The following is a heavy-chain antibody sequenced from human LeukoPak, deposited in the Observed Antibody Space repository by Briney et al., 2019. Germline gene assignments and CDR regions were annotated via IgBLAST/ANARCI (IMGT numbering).Heavy chain of an antibody. Sequence: GGSLRLSCAASGFTFSSYAMSWVRQAPGKGLEWVSGISGSGGSTYYADSVTGRFTISRDNSKNTLYMQMNSMRAEDTAVYYCAKGTPYSDFWSGSPHDYWGQGTLVTVSS. V-gene: IGHV3-23*01. CDR1: GFTFSSYA. CDR3: AKGTPYSDFWSGSPHDY. J-gene: IGHJ4*02. D-gene: IGHD3-3*01. CDR2: ISGSGGST.